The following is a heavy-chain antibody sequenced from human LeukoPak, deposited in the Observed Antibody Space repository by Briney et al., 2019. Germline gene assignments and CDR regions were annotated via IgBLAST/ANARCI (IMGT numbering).Heavy chain of an antibody. J-gene: IGHJ4*02. D-gene: IGHD3-22*01. Sequence: SQTLSLTCTVSGGSISRGGYYWSWIRQHPGKGLEWIGYIYYSGSTYYNPSLKSRVTISVDTSKNQFSLKLSSVTAADTAVYYCARGPYYDSSGYGDYCGQGTLVIVSS. V-gene: IGHV4-31*03. CDR2: IYYSGST. CDR3: ARGPYYDSSGYGDY. CDR1: GGSISRGGYY.